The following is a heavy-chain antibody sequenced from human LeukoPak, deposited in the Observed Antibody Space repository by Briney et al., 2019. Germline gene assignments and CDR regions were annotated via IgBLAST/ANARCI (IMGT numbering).Heavy chain of an antibody. D-gene: IGHD1-26*01. CDR2: ISGSGGST. J-gene: IGHJ5*02. V-gene: IGHV3-23*01. CDR3: AKVPRPFYSGGYSP. CDR1: GFTFSSYA. Sequence: GGSLRLSCAASGFTFSSYAMSWVRQAPGKGLEWVSAISGSGGSTYYADSVKGRFTISRDNSKNTLYLQMNSLRAEDTAVYYCAKVPRPFYSGGYSPWGQGTLVTVSS.